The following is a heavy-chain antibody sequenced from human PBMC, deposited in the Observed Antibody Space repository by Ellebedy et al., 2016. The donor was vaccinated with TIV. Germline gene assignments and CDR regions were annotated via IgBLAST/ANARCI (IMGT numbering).Heavy chain of an antibody. CDR1: GGSISSYY. CDR2: IYYSGST. J-gene: IGHJ4*02. CDR3: ARHHYSSGPVIIDY. V-gene: IGHV4-59*08. Sequence: SETLSLTCTVSGGSISSYYWSWIRQPPGKGLEWIGYIYYSGSTNYNPSLKSRVTISVATSKNQFSLKLSSVTAADTAVYYCARHHYSSGPVIIDYWGQGTLVTVSS. D-gene: IGHD6-19*01.